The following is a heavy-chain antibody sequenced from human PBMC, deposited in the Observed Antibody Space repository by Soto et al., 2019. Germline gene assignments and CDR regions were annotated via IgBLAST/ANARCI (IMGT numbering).Heavy chain of an antibody. CDR3: TRVMVRGVIRYGVGCRYGMDV. V-gene: IGHV3-49*04. CDR1: GFTFGDYA. J-gene: IGHJ6*02. Sequence: EVQLVESGGGLVQPGRSLRLSCTASGFTFGDYAMSWVRQAPGKGLEWVGFIRRKAYGGTTEYAASVKGRFTIARDDSKSIAYLQMNSLKTEDKAVYYCTRVMVRGVIRYGVGCRYGMDVWGQGTTVTVSS. D-gene: IGHD3-10*01. CDR2: IRRKAYGGTT.